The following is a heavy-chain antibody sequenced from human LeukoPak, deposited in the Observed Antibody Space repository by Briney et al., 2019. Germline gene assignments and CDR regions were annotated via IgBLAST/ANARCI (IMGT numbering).Heavy chain of an antibody. CDR3: ARHLNWFDP. J-gene: IGHJ5*02. CDR1: GGSISSYY. V-gene: IGHV4-4*09. Sequence: SETQSLTCTVSGGSISSYYWSWIRQPPGKGLEWIGYIYTSGSTNYNPSLKSRVTISVDTSKNRFSLKLSSVTAADTAVYYCARHLNWFDPWGQGTLVTVSS. CDR2: IYTSGST.